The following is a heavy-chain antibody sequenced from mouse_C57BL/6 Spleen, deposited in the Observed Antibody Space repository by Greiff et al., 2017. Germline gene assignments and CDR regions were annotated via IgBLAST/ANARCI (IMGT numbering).Heavy chain of an antibody. CDR3: ARDYYYGSSYGGYFDY. Sequence: EVNVVESGGGLVKPGGSLKLSCAASGFTFSSYAMSWVRQTPEKRLEWVATISDGGSYTYYPDNVKGRFTISRDNAKNNLYLQMSHLKSEDTAMYYCARDYYYGSSYGGYFDYWGQGTTLTVSS. V-gene: IGHV5-4*01. J-gene: IGHJ2*01. CDR1: GFTFSSYA. D-gene: IGHD1-1*01. CDR2: ISDGGSYT.